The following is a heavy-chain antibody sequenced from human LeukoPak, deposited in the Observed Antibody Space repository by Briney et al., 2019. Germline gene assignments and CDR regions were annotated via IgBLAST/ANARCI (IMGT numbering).Heavy chain of an antibody. V-gene: IGHV3-53*05. CDR2: IYTGGST. D-gene: IGHD1-1*01. CDR1: GFIVSNNY. Sequence: PGGSLRLSCAASGFIVSNNYMNWVRQAPGKGLEWVSVIYTGGSTGYADSVKGRFTISRDNAKNSLYLQMNSLRAEDTALYYCAKDTLYNWNVHNYFDYWGQGTLVTVSS. J-gene: IGHJ4*02. CDR3: AKDTLYNWNVHNYFDY.